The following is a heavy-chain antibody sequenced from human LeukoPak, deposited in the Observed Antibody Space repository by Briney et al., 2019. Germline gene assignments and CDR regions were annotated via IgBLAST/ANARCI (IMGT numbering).Heavy chain of an antibody. Sequence: GASVKVSCKASGGTFSSYAIGWVRQAPGQGLEWMGGIIPIFGTANYAQKFQGRVPITTDESTSTAYMELSSLRSEDTAVYYCASTGGAQQQLAYFDYWGQGTLVTVSS. CDR3: ASTGGAQQQLAYFDY. J-gene: IGHJ4*02. CDR1: GGTFSSYA. CDR2: IIPIFGTA. D-gene: IGHD6-13*01. V-gene: IGHV1-69*05.